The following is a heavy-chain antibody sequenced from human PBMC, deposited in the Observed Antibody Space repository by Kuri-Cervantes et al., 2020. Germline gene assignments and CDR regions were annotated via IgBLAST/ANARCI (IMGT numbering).Heavy chain of an antibody. CDR3: AKDMGAAIAASWGDFDY. Sequence: GGSLRLSCAASGFTFDDYAMHRVRQAPGKGLEWVSGISWNSGSIGYADSVKGRFTISRDNAKNSLYLQMNSLRAEDTALYYCAKDMGAAIAASWGDFDYWGQGTLVTVSS. J-gene: IGHJ4*02. D-gene: IGHD6-13*01. CDR2: ISWNSGSI. CDR1: GFTFDDYA. V-gene: IGHV3-9*01.